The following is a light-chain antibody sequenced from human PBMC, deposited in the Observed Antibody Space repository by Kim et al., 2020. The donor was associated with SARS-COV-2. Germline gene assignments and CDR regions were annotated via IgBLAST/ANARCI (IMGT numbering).Light chain of an antibody. CDR2: DVT. CDR3: SSYTSSTTRV. Sequence: QSALTQPASVSGSPGQSITISCTGTNSDVGGYNYVSWYQQLPDKVPKVIIYDVTKRPSGVSNRFSGSKSGNTASLSISGLQAEDEADYYCSSYTSSTTRVFGGGTQLTVL. J-gene: IGLJ3*02. CDR1: NSDVGGYNY. V-gene: IGLV2-14*01.